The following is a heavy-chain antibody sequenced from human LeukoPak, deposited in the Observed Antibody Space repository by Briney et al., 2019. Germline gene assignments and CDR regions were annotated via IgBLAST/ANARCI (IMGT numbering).Heavy chain of an antibody. CDR1: GGSISSFY. CDR3: ARERTHYYDSSGYYSG. Sequence: SETLSLTCTVSGGSISSFYWSWIRQPPGKGLEWIGYIYYTGSTNYNSSLKSRVTISVDTSKNQFSLNLSSVTAADTAMYYCARERTHYYDSSGYYSGWGQGTLVTVSS. J-gene: IGHJ4*02. V-gene: IGHV4-59*01. D-gene: IGHD3-22*01. CDR2: IYYTGST.